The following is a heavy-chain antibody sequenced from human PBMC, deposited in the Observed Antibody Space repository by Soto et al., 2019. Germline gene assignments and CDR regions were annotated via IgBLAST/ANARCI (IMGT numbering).Heavy chain of an antibody. V-gene: IGHV1-18*01. Sequence: QVQLVQSGGEVKKPGASVKLSCTASGYTFTSYGISWVRQAPGQGLEWMGWISAYNGKTNYAQNGQGRVTMTTKTSTRTAYMDLRSLRSDDTAVYYCARGGDVNYYHGMDVWGQGTTVTVSS. CDR1: GYTFTSYG. CDR2: ISAYNGKT. CDR3: ARGGDVNYYHGMDV. J-gene: IGHJ6*02.